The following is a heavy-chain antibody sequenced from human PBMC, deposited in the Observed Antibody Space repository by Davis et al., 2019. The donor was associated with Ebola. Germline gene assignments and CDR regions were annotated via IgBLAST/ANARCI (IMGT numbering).Heavy chain of an antibody. CDR2: ISSSSNYI. V-gene: IGHV3-21*01. Sequence: GESLKISCAASGFTFSSNSMNWVRQAPGKGLEWVSFISSSSNYIYYADSVKGRFTVSRDNAKNSLYLQMNSLRAEDTAVYYCAKDVQWVENYFDCWGQGTLVTVSS. J-gene: IGHJ4*02. CDR1: GFTFSSNS. D-gene: IGHD6-19*01. CDR3: AKDVQWVENYFDC.